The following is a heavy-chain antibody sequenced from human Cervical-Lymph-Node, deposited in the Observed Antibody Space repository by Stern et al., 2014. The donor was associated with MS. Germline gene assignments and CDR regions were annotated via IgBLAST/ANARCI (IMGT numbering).Heavy chain of an antibody. Sequence: QLQLQESGPGLVKPSQTLSLTCTVSGGSISSGGYYWSWIRQHPGKGLEWIGYIYYRGSTYYNPSLKSRVTISVDTSKNQFSLKLSSVTAADTAVYYCARDLVSSSAGWYFDLWGRGTLVTVSS. CDR1: GGSISSGGYY. D-gene: IGHD2-21*01. V-gene: IGHV4-31*03. CDR3: ARDLVSSSAGWYFDL. CDR2: IYYRGST. J-gene: IGHJ2*01.